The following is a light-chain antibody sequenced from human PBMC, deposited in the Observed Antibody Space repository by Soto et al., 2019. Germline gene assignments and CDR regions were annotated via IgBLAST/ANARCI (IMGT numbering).Light chain of an antibody. CDR3: RSYTRSNTLE. Sequence: QSALTQSASVSGSPGQSITISCTGTISDVGGYNYVSWYQQHAGKAPKLMIYDVSYRPSGVSNRFSGSKSGNTASLTISGLQAENEANYYSRSYTRSNTLEFGGGTKLTFL. V-gene: IGLV2-14*01. J-gene: IGLJ2*01. CDR2: DVS. CDR1: ISDVGGYNY.